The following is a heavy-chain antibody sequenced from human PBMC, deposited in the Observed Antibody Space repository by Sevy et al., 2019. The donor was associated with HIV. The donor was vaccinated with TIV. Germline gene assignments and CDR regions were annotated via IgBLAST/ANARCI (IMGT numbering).Heavy chain of an antibody. Sequence: GGSLRLSCAASGFTFSSYWMHWVRQAPGKGLVWVSRINSDGSSTSYADSVKGRFTISRDNAKNTLYLQMNSLRAEDTAVYYCARGGGMGVLWFGESSYYYYGMDVWGQGTTVTVSS. CDR3: ARGGGMGVLWFGESSYYYYGMDV. J-gene: IGHJ6*02. CDR2: INSDGSST. D-gene: IGHD3-10*01. V-gene: IGHV3-74*01. CDR1: GFTFSSYW.